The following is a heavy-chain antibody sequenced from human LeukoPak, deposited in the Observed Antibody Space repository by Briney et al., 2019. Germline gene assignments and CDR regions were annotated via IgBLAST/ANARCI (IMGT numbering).Heavy chain of an antibody. D-gene: IGHD1-26*01. V-gene: IGHV3-21*01. Sequence: GGSLRLSCAASGFTFSSYSMNWVRQAPGKGLEWVSSISSSSSYIYYADSVKGRFTISRDNAKNSLYLQMNSPRAEDTAVYYCARDSGASGSYSPFDYWGQGTLVTVSS. J-gene: IGHJ4*02. CDR2: ISSSSSYI. CDR1: GFTFSSYS. CDR3: ARDSGASGSYSPFDY.